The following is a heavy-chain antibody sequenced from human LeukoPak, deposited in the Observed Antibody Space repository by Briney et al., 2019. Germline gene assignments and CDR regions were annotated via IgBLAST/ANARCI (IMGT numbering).Heavy chain of an antibody. CDR1: GYAFTNYD. CDR3: ARAPDWFDP. CDR2: ISAYNGNT. V-gene: IGHV1-18*01. J-gene: IGHJ5*02. D-gene: IGHD1-14*01. Sequence: ASVTVSCKASGYAFTNYDIGWVRQAPGQGLEWMGWISAYNGNTNYAQKLQGRVTITTDTSTSTAYMELRSLRSDDTAVYYCARAPDWFDPWGQGTLVTVSS.